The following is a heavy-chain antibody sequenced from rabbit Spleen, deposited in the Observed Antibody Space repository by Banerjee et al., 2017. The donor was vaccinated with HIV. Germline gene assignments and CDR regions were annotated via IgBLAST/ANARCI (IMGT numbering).Heavy chain of an antibody. D-gene: IGHD1-1*01. V-gene: IGHV1S45*01. Sequence: QEQLEESGGDLVKPEGSLTLTCTASGFSFSSYYYMCWVRQAPGKGLEWIGCIYSGSSAGTYYANWAKGRFTISKSTSLNTVTLQMTSLTAADTATYFCARGYPDSNGGYRLTRLDLWGPGTLVTVS. J-gene: IGHJ3*01. CDR2: IYSGSSAGT. CDR3: ARGYPDSNGGYRLTRLDL. CDR1: GFSFSSYYY.